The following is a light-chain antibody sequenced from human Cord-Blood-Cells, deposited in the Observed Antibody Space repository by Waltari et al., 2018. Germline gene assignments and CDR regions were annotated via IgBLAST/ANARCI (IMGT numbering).Light chain of an antibody. Sequence: QSALTRPASVSESPGQSITISCTGTSSDVGSYNLVSWYQQHPGKAPKLMIYEGSKRPSGFSNRFSGAKSGNTASLTISGLQAEDEADYYCCSYAGSSTFVFGTGTKVTVL. CDR1: SSDVGSYNL. CDR3: CSYAGSSTFV. J-gene: IGLJ1*01. V-gene: IGLV2-23*01. CDR2: EGS.